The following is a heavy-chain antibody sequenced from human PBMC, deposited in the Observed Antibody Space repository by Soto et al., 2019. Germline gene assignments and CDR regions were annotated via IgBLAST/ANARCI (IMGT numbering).Heavy chain of an antibody. CDR2: ISSDGSDE. Sequence: QVNLEESGGGVVQPGKSLRLSCAASAFSFSSYGMHWVRQAPGRGLAWVAFISSDGSDEYYEDSVKGRFTISRDNSRNTLYLKMNSLGPEDTAVYYCAKQPPEELWFGELTPSKFWGQGPLVTVSS. CDR3: AKQPPEELWFGELTPSKF. V-gene: IGHV3-30*18. CDR1: AFSFSSYG. J-gene: IGHJ4*02. D-gene: IGHD3-10*01.